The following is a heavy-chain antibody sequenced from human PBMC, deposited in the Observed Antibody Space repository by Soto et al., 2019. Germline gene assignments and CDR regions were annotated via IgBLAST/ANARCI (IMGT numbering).Heavy chain of an antibody. V-gene: IGHV5-51*03. CDR2: IYPGESDT. Sequence: EVQLVQSGAEVKKPGESLKISCQGSGYSFTSYWIAWVRQMPGKGLECMGIIYPGESDTRYSPSFQGQVTISVDKSISTAYLQWSSLKASDTAMYYCARGGRSRYHYYGMDVWGQGTTVTVSS. CDR1: GYSFTSYW. CDR3: ARGGRSRYHYYGMDV. D-gene: IGHD3-16*01. J-gene: IGHJ6*02.